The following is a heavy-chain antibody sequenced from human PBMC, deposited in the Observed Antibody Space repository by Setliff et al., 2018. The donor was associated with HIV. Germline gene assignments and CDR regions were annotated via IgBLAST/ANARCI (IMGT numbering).Heavy chain of an antibody. D-gene: IGHD4-17*01. J-gene: IGHJ4*02. CDR3: ARRVPPIPSGDLDY. V-gene: IGHV1-2*02. Sequence: GASVKVSCKASGGTFRSHAISWVRQAPGQGLEWMGWINPNSGGTQYAQKFQGRVTMTRDTSISTAYMDLSRLRSDDTAVYYCARRVPPIPSGDLDYWGQGTLVTVSS. CDR2: INPNSGGT. CDR1: GGTFRSHA.